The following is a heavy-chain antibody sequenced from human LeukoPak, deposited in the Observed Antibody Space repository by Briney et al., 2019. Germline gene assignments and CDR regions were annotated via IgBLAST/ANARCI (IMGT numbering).Heavy chain of an antibody. CDR3: VRDGYNLNYDY. V-gene: IGHV3-30*02. D-gene: IGHD1-1*01. CDR2: IQSDGSEK. J-gene: IGHJ4*02. Sequence: GGSLRLSCAASGFTFSDYGMHWVRQAPGKGLEWVAFIQSDGSEKSSADSVKGRFSISRDKSKNTLYLQMDSLRAEDTAVYYCVRDGYNLNYDYWGQGTLVTVSS. CDR1: GFTFSDYG.